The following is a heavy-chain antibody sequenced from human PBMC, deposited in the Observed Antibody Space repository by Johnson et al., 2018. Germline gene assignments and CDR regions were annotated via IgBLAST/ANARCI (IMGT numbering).Heavy chain of an antibody. CDR2: IIPIFGTG. D-gene: IGHD5-18*01. J-gene: IGHJ3*02. Sequence: QVQLVESGAEVKKXGSSXKVXCKASGGTFSSYAISWVRQAPGQGLEWMGGIIPIFGTGNYAQKFQGRVTITADESTSRACLALSSLRSEDTAVYYWARGGGDIAMVTGDAFDIWGQGTMVTVSS. CDR3: ARGGGDIAMVTGDAFDI. V-gene: IGHV1-69*12. CDR1: GGTFSSYA.